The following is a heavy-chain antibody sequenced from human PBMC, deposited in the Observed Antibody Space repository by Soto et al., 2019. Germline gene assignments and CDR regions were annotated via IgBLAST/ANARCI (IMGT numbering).Heavy chain of an antibody. V-gene: IGHV4-34*01. Sequence: SETLSLTCAVYGGSFSGYYWSWIRQSPGKGLEWIGEINHSGSTNDNPSLKSRVTISVDTSKNHFSLKLRSVTAADTAVYYCARKVAYAWDYWGQGTLVTVYS. CDR1: GGSFSGYY. CDR2: INHSGST. J-gene: IGHJ4*02. D-gene: IGHD2-8*02. CDR3: ARKVAYAWDY.